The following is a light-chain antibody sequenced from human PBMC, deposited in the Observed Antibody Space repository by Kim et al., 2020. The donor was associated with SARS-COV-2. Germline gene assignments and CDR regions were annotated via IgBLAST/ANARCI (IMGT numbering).Light chain of an antibody. Sequence: VRVGGTIIIQASQDIANRVNSYQHKPEKAPRRLIYDASSLEAGAPSRFSGTGFGTDFTFTIDSLQPEDIATYYCQQSDNLPYTFGLGTKVDIK. CDR2: DAS. CDR3: QQSDNLPYT. V-gene: IGKV1-33*01. J-gene: IGKJ2*01. CDR1: QDIANR.